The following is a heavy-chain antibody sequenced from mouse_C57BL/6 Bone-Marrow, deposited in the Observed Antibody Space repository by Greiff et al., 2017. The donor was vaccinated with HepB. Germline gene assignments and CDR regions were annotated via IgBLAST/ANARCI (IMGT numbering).Heavy chain of an antibody. J-gene: IGHJ2*01. V-gene: IGHV1-22*01. CDR3: ARLRDYGYLYYFDY. CDR2: INPNNGGT. D-gene: IGHD2-2*01. Sequence: EVKLQESGPELVKPGASVKMSCKASGYTFTDYNMHWVKQSHGKSLEWIGHINPNNGGTSYNQKFKGKATLTVNKSSSTAYMELRSLTSEDSAVYYCARLRDYGYLYYFDYWGQGTTLTVSS. CDR1: GYTFTDYN.